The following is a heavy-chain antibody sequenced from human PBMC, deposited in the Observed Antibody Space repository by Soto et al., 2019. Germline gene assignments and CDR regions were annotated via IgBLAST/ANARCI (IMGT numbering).Heavy chain of an antibody. V-gene: IGHV4-34*01. D-gene: IGHD3-22*01. Sequence: QVQLQQWGAGLLKPSETLSLTCAVYGGSFSGHSWTWIRQSPGKGLEWIGDINHSGRVNYSPSLKSRVTISLDTSKNQFSLTLSAVTAADTAMYYCSTRAYDTSGYYRFDPWGQGTLVTGSS. J-gene: IGHJ5*01. CDR3: STRAYDTSGYYRFDP. CDR1: GGSFSGHS. CDR2: INHSGRV.